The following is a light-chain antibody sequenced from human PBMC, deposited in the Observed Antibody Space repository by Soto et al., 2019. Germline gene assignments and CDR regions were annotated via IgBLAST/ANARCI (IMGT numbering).Light chain of an antibody. Sequence: EIVLTQSPGTLSLSPGERATLSCRASQSVSSFYLAWYQQRAGQAPRLLIHGAVTRATGIPDRFSGSGSGTDFILTISRLEPEDFAVYYCQQYGDWPRTFGQGTKVDIK. V-gene: IGKV3-20*01. CDR2: GAV. J-gene: IGKJ1*01. CDR3: QQYGDWPRT. CDR1: QSVSSFY.